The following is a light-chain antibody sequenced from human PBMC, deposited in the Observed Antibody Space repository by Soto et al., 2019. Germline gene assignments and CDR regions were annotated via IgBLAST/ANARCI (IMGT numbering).Light chain of an antibody. V-gene: IGLV1-44*01. Sequence: QSVLTQPPSASGTPGQRVTISCSGSSSNIGSYTVNWYQQLPGAAPNLFIYINDQRPPGVPDRFSGSKSGTSASLAISGLQSEDEADYYCAAWDDSLTGVVFGGGTKLTVL. CDR1: SSNIGSYT. J-gene: IGLJ2*01. CDR2: IND. CDR3: AAWDDSLTGVV.